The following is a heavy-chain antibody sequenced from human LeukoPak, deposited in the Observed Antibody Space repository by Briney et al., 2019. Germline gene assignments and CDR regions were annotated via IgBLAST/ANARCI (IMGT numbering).Heavy chain of an antibody. CDR2: LYTDDTT. CDR3: ARGGVNYWNPRY. J-gene: IGHJ4*02. CDR1: GFIFSNYW. V-gene: IGHV3-53*01. D-gene: IGHD1-1*01. Sequence: GGSLRLSCAASGFIFSNYWMSWVRQAPGKGLEWVSLLYTDDTTFYADSVEGRFTISRDDSTNTIYLQMNSLRVEDTALYYCARGGVNYWNPRYWGQGTLVTVSS.